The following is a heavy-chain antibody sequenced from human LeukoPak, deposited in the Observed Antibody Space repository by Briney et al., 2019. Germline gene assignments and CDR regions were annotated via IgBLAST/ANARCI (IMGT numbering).Heavy chain of an antibody. Sequence: GGSLRLSCTASGLSLTHAWMTWVRQAPGKGLEWVSAISGSGGSTYYADSVKGRFTISRDNSKNTLYLQMNSLRAEDTAVYYCARDLKGQYQDAFDIWGQGTLVTVSS. J-gene: IGHJ3*02. D-gene: IGHD2-2*01. CDR1: GLSLTHAW. CDR2: ISGSGGST. CDR3: ARDLKGQYQDAFDI. V-gene: IGHV3-23*01.